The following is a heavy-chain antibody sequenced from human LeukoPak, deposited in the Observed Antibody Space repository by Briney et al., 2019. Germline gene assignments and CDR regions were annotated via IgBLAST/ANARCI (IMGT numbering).Heavy chain of an antibody. Sequence: GGSLRLSCTASGFTFSDAWMSWVRQAPGKGLEWVSYISSSGSTIYYADSVKGRFTISRDNAKNSLYLQMNSLRAEDTAVYYCAKGDLVTGSWFDPWGQGTLVTDSS. J-gene: IGHJ5*02. CDR1: GFTFSDAW. CDR2: ISSSGSTI. V-gene: IGHV3-11*04. CDR3: AKGDLVTGSWFDP. D-gene: IGHD3-10*01.